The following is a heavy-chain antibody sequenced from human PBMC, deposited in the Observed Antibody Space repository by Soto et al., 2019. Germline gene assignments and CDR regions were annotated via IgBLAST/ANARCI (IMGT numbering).Heavy chain of an antibody. D-gene: IGHD6-13*01. Sequence: QVQLQESGPGLVKPSETLSLTCAVSGASLNNYYWNWIRQSPGKGLEWIGYVYHIGSANYNPSLESRVPLSLATSKFSLKLNSVTAADTAVYYCALSFSVAGHFDYWGQGSLVTVSS. J-gene: IGHJ4*02. CDR1: GASLNNYY. CDR2: VYHIGSA. V-gene: IGHV4-59*08. CDR3: ALSFSVAGHFDY.